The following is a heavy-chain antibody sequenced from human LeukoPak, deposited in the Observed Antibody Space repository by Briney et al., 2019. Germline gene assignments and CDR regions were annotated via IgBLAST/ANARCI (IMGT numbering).Heavy chain of an antibody. CDR3: VRTIVAAGTSRHFDY. CDR1: GFTFSSYA. CDR2: ISGSGGST. J-gene: IGHJ4*02. D-gene: IGHD6-13*01. V-gene: IGHV3-23*01. Sequence: PGGSLRLSCAASGFTFSSYAMSWVRQAPGKGLEWVSAISGSGGSTYYADSVKGRFTISRDNSKNTLYLQMNSLRADDTAVYYCVRTIVAAGTSRHFDYWGQGTLVTVSS.